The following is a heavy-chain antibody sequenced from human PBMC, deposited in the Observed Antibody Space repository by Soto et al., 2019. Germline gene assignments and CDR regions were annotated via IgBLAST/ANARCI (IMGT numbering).Heavy chain of an antibody. Sequence: PVKVSCKTSRGTFSTYEIYCRRHQPGQQLEWMGGIIPLFGTANYAQKFQGRVTITADESTSAAYMELSSLRSEDTAVYYCAAVYDSSGYYQSNWFDPWGQGTLVTVSS. CDR2: IIPLFGTA. D-gene: IGHD3-22*01. CDR3: AAVYDSSGYYQSNWFDP. V-gene: IGHV1-69*13. CDR1: RGTFSTYE. J-gene: IGHJ5*02.